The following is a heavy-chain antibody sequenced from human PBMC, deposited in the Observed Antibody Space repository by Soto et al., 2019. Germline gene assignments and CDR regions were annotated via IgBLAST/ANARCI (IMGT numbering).Heavy chain of an antibody. CDR2: ISPSSGAT. CDR3: ARELYDNGPSGLDV. V-gene: IGHV1-2*04. Sequence: VASVKVSCKASGGTFSSYAISWVRQAPGQGLEWMGWISPSSGATQYAQKFQGWVTVTRDTSTSTVYLDVSRLKSDGSAVYYCARELYDNGPSGLDVWGQGTTVTSP. CDR1: GGTFSSYA. J-gene: IGHJ6*02. D-gene: IGHD3-22*01.